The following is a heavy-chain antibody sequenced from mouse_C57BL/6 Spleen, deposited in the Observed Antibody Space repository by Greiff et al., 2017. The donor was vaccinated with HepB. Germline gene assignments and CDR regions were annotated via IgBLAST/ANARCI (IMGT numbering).Heavy chain of an antibody. CDR1: GYTFTSYW. D-gene: IGHD1-1*01. CDR3: TRNYYGSSYDAMDY. J-gene: IGHJ4*01. CDR2: IYPGNSDT. Sequence: EVKVVESGTVLARPGASVKMSCKPSGYTFTSYWMHWVKQRPGQGLEWIGAIYPGNSDTSYNQKFKGKAKLTAVTSASTAYMELSSLTNEDSAVYYCTRNYYGSSYDAMDYWGQGTSVTVSS. V-gene: IGHV1-5*01.